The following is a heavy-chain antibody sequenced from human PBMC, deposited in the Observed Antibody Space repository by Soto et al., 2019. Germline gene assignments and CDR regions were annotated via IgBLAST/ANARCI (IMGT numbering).Heavy chain of an antibody. D-gene: IGHD4-17*01. V-gene: IGHV3-23*01. CDR2: ISGSGGST. CDR1: GFTFSSYA. CDR3: AKGPMTTVTRSYYYMDV. Sequence: GGSLRLSCAASGFTFSSYAMSWVRQAPGKGLEWVSAISGSGGSTYYADSVKGRFTISRDNSKNTLYLQMNSLRAEDTAVYYCAKGPMTTVTRSYYYMDVWGKGTTVTVSS. J-gene: IGHJ6*03.